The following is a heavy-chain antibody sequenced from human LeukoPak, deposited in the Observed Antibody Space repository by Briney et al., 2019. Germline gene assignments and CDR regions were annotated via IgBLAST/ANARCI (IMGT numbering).Heavy chain of an antibody. CDR3: AKSGGYGLIDY. V-gene: IGHV4-39*01. J-gene: IGHJ4*02. D-gene: IGHD1-26*01. Sequence: PSETLSLTCTVSGAPVSGSPYYWGWIRQPPGKGLEWIGSIYSSGSTYYNTSLQSRVTISIETSKNQISLRLKSVTAADTAMYYCAKSGGYGLIDYWGQGTLVTVSS. CDR2: IYSSGST. CDR1: GAPVSGSPYY.